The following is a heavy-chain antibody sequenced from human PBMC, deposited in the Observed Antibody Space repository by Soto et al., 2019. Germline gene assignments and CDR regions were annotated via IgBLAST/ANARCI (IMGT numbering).Heavy chain of an antibody. V-gene: IGHV4-34*01. Sequence: SQTLSLTCAVYGGSFSGYYWSWIRQPPGKGLEWIGEINHSGSTNYNPSLKSRVTISVDTSKNQFSLKLSSVTAADTTVYYCARGRVAKVFDYWGQGTLVTVSS. CDR2: INHSGST. J-gene: IGHJ4*02. CDR3: ARGRVAKVFDY. D-gene: IGHD5-12*01. CDR1: GGSFSGYY.